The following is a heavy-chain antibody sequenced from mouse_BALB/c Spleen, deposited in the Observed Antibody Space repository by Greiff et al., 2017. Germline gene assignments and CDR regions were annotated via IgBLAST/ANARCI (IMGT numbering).Heavy chain of an antibody. Sequence: VKLMESGPELVKPGASVRISCKASGYTFTSYYIHWVKQRPGQGLEWIGWIYPGNVNTKYNEKFKGKATLTADKSSSTAYMQLSSLTSEDSAVYFCAREDGNYEDYWGQGTTLTVSS. CDR3: AREDGNYEDY. CDR2: IYPGNVNT. D-gene: IGHD2-1*01. J-gene: IGHJ2*01. CDR1: GYTFTSYY. V-gene: IGHV1S56*01.